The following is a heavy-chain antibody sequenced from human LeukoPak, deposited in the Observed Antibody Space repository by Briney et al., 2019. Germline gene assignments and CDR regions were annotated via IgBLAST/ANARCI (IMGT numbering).Heavy chain of an antibody. D-gene: IGHD4-17*01. CDR3: ARGTTTVTTANWFDP. CDR1: GGSISSYY. J-gene: IGHJ5*02. V-gene: IGHV4-59*01. Sequence: SETLSLTCTVSGGSISSYYLSWIRQPPGKGLEWIGYIYYSGSTNYNPSLKSRVTISVDTSKNQFSLKLTSGTAADTAVYYCARGTTTVTTANWFDPGGQGTLVTVSS. CDR2: IYYSGST.